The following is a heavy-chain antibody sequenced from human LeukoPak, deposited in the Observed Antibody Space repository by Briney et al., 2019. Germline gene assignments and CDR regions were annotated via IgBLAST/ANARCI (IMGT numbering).Heavy chain of an antibody. CDR2: FSGSGGSI. V-gene: IGHV3-23*01. CDR1: GITLSSFA. J-gene: IGHJ6*02. CDR3: AKFSPTPLLNYYYYGMDV. Sequence: PGGSLRLSSAASGITLSSFAMSWVRQAPGTGLEWVSCFSGSGGSIYYADSVKGRFTISRDNSKNTLYLQMNGLRAEDTAVYYCAKFSPTPLLNYYYYGMDVWGQGTTVTVSS.